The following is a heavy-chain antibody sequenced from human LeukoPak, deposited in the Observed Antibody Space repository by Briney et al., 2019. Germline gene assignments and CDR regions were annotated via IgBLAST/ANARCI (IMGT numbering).Heavy chain of an antibody. CDR1: GFTFSNYY. J-gene: IGHJ4*02. CDR3: ARRRYNWNAIDY. V-gene: IGHV3-11*01. Sequence: SGGSLRLSCAASGFTFSNYYMSWIRQAPGKGLEWVSYISSSGSTLYYADSVKGRITISRDNAKNSLYLQMNSLRAEDTAVYYCARRRYNWNAIDYWGQGTVVTVSS. CDR2: ISSSGSTL. D-gene: IGHD1-20*01.